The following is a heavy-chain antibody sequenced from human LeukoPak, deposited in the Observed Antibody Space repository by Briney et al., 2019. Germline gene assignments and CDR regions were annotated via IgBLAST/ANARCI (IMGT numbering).Heavy chain of an antibody. D-gene: IGHD6-13*01. CDR1: GFTFSNYA. Sequence: GGSLRLSCAASGFTFSNYAMSWVRQVPGKGLEWVSALSGSGGNTYYADSVKGRFTISRDNAKNSLYLQMNSLRDDDTAVYYCVRGVGVSRFNYFDPWGQGTLVTVSS. J-gene: IGHJ5*02. CDR2: LSGSGGNT. CDR3: VRGVGVSRFNYFDP. V-gene: IGHV3-23*01.